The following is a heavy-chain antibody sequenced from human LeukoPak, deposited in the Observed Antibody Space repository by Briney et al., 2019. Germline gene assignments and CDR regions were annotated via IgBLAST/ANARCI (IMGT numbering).Heavy chain of an antibody. J-gene: IGHJ6*02. D-gene: IGHD3-16*01. CDR3: ARAGGGYGMDV. CDR1: GFTFSSYG. V-gene: IGHV3-30*03. Sequence: GGSLRLSCAASGFTFSSYGMHWVRQAPGKGLEWVAVISYDGSNKYYADSVKGRFTISRDNSKNTLYLQMNSLRAEDTAVYYCARAGGGYGMDVWGQGTTVTVSS. CDR2: ISYDGSNK.